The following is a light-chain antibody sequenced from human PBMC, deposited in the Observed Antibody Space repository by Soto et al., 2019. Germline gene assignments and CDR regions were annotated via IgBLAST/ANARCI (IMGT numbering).Light chain of an antibody. V-gene: IGLV2-14*03. J-gene: IGLJ1*01. CDR3: SSYTSSTTLYV. Sequence: QSVLTQPASVSGSPGQSITISCTGTSSDVGGYNFVSWYQHHPGEAPKLMIYDVSNRPSGVSNRFSGSKSGNTASLTISGLQAEDEADYYCSSYTSSTTLYVFGTGTKVNV. CDR1: SSDVGGYNF. CDR2: DVS.